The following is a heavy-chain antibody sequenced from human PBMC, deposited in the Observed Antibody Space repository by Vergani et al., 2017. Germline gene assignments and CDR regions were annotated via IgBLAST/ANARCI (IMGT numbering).Heavy chain of an antibody. V-gene: IGHV1-69*12. D-gene: IGHD2-15*01. J-gene: IGHJ6*04. CDR3: ARVRGGGRYGMDV. CDR2: IIPIFGTA. CDR1: GGTFGSHT. Sequence: QVQLEQSGAEVKKPGSSVTVSCRASGGTFGSHTISWVRQAPGQGLEWMGGIIPIFGTANYAQKFQGRVTITADESTSTAYMELSSLRSEDTAVYYCARVRGGGRYGMDVWGKGTTVTVSS.